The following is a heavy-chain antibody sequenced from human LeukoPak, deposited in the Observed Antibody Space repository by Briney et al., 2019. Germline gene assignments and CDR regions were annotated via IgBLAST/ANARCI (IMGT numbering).Heavy chain of an antibody. D-gene: IGHD4-17*01. CDR3: ARGPTANNWFDP. J-gene: IGHJ5*02. V-gene: IGHV4-39*07. CDR1: GGSISSSSYY. CDR2: IYYSGST. Sequence: SETLSLTCTVSGGSISSSSYYWGWIRQPPGKGLEWIGSIYYSGSTYYNPSLKSRVTISVDTSKNQFSLKLSSVTAADTAVYYCARGPTANNWFDPWGQGTLVTVSS.